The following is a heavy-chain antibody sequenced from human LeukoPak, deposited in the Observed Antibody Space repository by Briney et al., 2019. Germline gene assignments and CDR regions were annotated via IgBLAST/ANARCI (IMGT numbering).Heavy chain of an antibody. CDR2: IYYTGAT. CDR3: ARHGTAWQQQLELDS. CDR1: GGSISSYY. V-gene: IGHV4-59*08. D-gene: IGHD1-7*01. Sequence: SETLSLTCTVSGGSISSYYWSWIRQPPGKGLEWIAYIYYTGATNYNPSLKSRVTISLDTSKNQFSLRLSSVTAADTAVYYCARHGTAWQQQLELDSWGQGILVTVSS. J-gene: IGHJ4*02.